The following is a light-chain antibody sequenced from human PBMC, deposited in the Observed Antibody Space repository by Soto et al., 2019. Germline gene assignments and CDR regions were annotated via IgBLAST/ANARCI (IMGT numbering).Light chain of an antibody. Sequence: QSVLTQPASVFGSPGQSITISCTGTSSDVGTYNLVSWYQQHPGEAPKLIIYEDNKRPSGVSNRFSGSRSGYTASLTISGLQAEDEADYFCCSYATGSTYIFGTGTKVTLL. CDR2: EDN. CDR1: SSDVGTYNL. CDR3: CSYATGSTYI. J-gene: IGLJ1*01. V-gene: IGLV2-23*01.